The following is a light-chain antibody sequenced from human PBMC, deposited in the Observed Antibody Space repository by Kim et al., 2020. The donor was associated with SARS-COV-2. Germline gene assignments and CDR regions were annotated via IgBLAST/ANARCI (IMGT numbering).Light chain of an antibody. CDR3: QQLNSYPTWT. CDR2: AAS. CDR1: QGISSY. Sequence: SVGDRVTITCRASQGISSYLAWYQQKPGKAPKLLIYAASTLQSGVPSRFSGSGSGTEFTLTISSLQPEDFATYYCQQLNSYPTWTFGQGTKVDIK. V-gene: IGKV1-9*01. J-gene: IGKJ1*01.